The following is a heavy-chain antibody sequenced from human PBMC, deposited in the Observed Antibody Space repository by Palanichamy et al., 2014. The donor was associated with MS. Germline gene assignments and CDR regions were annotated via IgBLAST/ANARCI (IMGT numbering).Heavy chain of an antibody. CDR1: GFTFSSYA. V-gene: IGHV3-23*01. CDR3: AKARGRITMIVVAWDY. J-gene: IGHJ4*02. CDR2: ISGSGGST. D-gene: IGHD3-22*01. Sequence: EVQLLESGGGLVQPGGSLRLSCAASGFTFSSYAMSWVRQAPGKGLEWVSAISGSGGSTYYADSVKGRFTISRDNSKNALYLQMNSLRAEDTAVYYCAKARGRITMIVVAWDYWGQGTLVTVSS.